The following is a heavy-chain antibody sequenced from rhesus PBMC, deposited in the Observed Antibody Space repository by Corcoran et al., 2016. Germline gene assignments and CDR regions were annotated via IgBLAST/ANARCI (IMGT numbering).Heavy chain of an antibody. Sequence: QVQLQESGPGLVKPSETLSLTCAASGGSFSGYYWGWIRQPPGKGLEWIGYISGSSGSTDYNPSLKSRVTISTDTSKNQFSLKLSSVTAADTAVYYCARAKWELVFDYWGQGVLVTVSS. CDR3: ARAKWELVFDY. J-gene: IGHJ4*01. CDR2: ISGSSGST. D-gene: IGHD1-44*01. CDR1: GGSFSGYY. V-gene: IGHV4-165*01.